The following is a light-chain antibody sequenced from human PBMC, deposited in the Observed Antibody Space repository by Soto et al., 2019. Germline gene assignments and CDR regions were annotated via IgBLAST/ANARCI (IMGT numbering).Light chain of an antibody. Sequence: DIQMTQSPSTLSASVGDRVSITCRASHSIGTWLAWHQQKPGKAPKSLINKASNLETVVPSRFNGSGSGTEFTLTISSLQTDDFATYFGQQYNTYPYTFGQGTKLEIK. CDR3: QQYNTYPYT. CDR2: KAS. CDR1: HSIGTW. V-gene: IGKV1-5*03. J-gene: IGKJ2*01.